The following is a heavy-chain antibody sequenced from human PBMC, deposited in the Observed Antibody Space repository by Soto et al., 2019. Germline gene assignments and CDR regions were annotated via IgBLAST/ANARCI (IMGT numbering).Heavy chain of an antibody. CDR3: ARDGPPPSDVGYCSSGVCSTGDAFEI. D-gene: IGHD2-8*01. J-gene: IGHJ3*02. V-gene: IGHV1-69*06. Sequence: SVKVSCKASGGTFSSYAISWVRQAPGQGLEWMGGIIPIFGTANYAQKFQGRVTITADKSTSTAYMELSSLRSEDTPVYYYARDGPPPSDVGYCSSGVCSTGDAFEIWGQGTMVTASS. CDR1: GGTFSSYA. CDR2: IIPIFGTA.